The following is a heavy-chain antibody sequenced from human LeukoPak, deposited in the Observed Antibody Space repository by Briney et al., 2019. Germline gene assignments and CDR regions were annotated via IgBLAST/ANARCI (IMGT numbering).Heavy chain of an antibody. D-gene: IGHD1-26*01. CDR3: ARVLGATSPYGMGV. Sequence: ASVKVSFKASGYTFTSYGISWVRQAPGQGLEWMGWISAYNGNTNYAQKLQGRVTMTTDTSTSTAYMELRSLRSDDTAVYYCARVLGATSPYGMGVWGQGTTVTVSS. V-gene: IGHV1-18*01. CDR2: ISAYNGNT. J-gene: IGHJ6*02. CDR1: GYTFTSYG.